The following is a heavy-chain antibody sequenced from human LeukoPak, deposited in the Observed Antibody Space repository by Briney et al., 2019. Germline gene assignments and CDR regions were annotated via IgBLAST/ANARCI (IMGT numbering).Heavy chain of an antibody. D-gene: IGHD3-10*01. CDR3: VRGGFGHAMDV. J-gene: IGHJ6*02. Sequence: GGSLRLSCAASGFTFSSYWLHWVRHAPWKGLVWVSVINNDESGTNYADSVKGRSTISRDNAKNTLYLQMTSLGAEDTAVYYCVRGGFGHAMDVWGQGTTVTVSS. CDR1: GFTFSSYW. CDR2: INNDESGT. V-gene: IGHV3-74*01.